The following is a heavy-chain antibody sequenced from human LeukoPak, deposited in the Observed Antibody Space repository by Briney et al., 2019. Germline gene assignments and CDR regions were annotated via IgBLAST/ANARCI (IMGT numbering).Heavy chain of an antibody. CDR3: ARVSLGYYYCNMDV. CDR1: SYSISSAYY. J-gene: IGHJ6*03. CDR2: IYHSGST. V-gene: IGHV4-38-2*02. Sequence: SETLSLTXTVSSYSISSAYYWGWIRQPPGKGLEWIGTIYHSGSTYNNPPLKSRVTISVDTSRNQFSLKLSSVTAADTAVYYCARVSLGYYYCNMDVWGKGTAVTVSS. D-gene: IGHD3-3*02.